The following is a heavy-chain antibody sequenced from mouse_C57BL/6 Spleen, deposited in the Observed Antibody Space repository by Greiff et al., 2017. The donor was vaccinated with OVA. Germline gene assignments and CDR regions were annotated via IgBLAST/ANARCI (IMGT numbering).Heavy chain of an antibody. J-gene: IGHJ1*03. Sequence: VQLQESGPELVKPGASVKISCKASGYSFTSYYIHWVKQRPGQGLEWIGWIYPGSGNTKYNEKFKGKATLTADTSSSTAYMQLSSLTSEDSAVYYCARFHYSYWYFDVWGTGTTVTVSS. CDR2: IYPGSGNT. V-gene: IGHV1-66*01. CDR1: GYSFTSYY. CDR3: ARFHYSYWYFDV. D-gene: IGHD2-12*01.